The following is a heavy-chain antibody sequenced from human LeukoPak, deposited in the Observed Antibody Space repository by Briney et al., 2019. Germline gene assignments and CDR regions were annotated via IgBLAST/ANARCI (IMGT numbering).Heavy chain of an antibody. Sequence: GGSLRLSCAASGFTFSGSAMHWVRQASGKGLEWVGRIRSKANSYATAYAASVKGRFTISRDDPKNTAYLQMNSLKTEDTAVYYCTRLSSSSTGGFDYWGQGTLVTVSS. D-gene: IGHD6-6*01. V-gene: IGHV3-73*01. CDR3: TRLSSSSTGGFDY. CDR1: GFTFSGSA. CDR2: IRSKANSYAT. J-gene: IGHJ4*02.